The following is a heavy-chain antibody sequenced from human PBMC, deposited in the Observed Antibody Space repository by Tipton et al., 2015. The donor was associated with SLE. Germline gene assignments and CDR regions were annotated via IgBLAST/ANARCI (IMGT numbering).Heavy chain of an antibody. V-gene: IGHV4-4*07. CDR2: IYTSGST. CDR1: GGSISSYY. J-gene: IGHJ4*02. Sequence: TPSLTCTVSGGSISSYYWSWIRQPAGKGLEWIGRIYTSGSTNYKPSLKSRVTMSVDTSKNQFSPKLSSVTAADTAVYYCVICSPAGCAYFDYWGQGRLVTVSS. D-gene: IGHD2-15*01. CDR3: VICSPAGCAYFDY.